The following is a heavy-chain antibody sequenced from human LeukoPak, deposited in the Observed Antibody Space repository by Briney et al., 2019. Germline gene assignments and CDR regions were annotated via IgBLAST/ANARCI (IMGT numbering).Heavy chain of an antibody. D-gene: IGHD2-8*02. V-gene: IGHV3-33*01. J-gene: IGHJ4*02. CDR2: IWSERNNK. CDR3: ARDQYWTPDY. Sequence: DCVPFIWSERNNKWYAPSVKALFTISRDNSKNPLYLQINSLTAEDTALYYCARDQYWTPDYWGQGTLVTVSS.